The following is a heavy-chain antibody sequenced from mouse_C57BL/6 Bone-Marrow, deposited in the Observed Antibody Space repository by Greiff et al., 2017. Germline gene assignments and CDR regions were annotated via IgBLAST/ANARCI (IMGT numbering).Heavy chain of an antibody. CDR1: GFTFTDYY. CDR3: ARYRWLRRWYAMDY. J-gene: IGHJ4*01. V-gene: IGHV7-3*01. CDR2: IRNKANGYTT. Sequence: EVKLQESGGGLVQPGGSLSLSCAASGFTFTDYYMSWVRQPPGKALEWLGFIRNKANGYTTEYSASVKGRFTISRDNSQSILYLQMNALRAEDSATYYCARYRWLRRWYAMDYWGQGTSVTVSS. D-gene: IGHD2-2*01.